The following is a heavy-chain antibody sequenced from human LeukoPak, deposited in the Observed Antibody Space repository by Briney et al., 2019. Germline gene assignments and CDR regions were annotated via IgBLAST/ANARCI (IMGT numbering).Heavy chain of an antibody. J-gene: IGHJ5*02. Sequence: PSETLSITCAVYGGSFSGDYWSCIRQPPGKGLEWIGEINHSGSTNYNPSLKSRVTISVDTSKNQFSLKLSSVTAADTAVYYCARARNWYGSGSYYKASGWFDPWGQGTLVTVSS. CDR2: INHSGST. CDR1: GGSFSGDY. CDR3: ARARNWYGSGSYYKASGWFDP. V-gene: IGHV4-34*01. D-gene: IGHD3-10*01.